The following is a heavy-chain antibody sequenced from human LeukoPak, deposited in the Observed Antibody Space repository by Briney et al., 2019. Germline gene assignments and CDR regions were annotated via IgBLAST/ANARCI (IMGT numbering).Heavy chain of an antibody. Sequence: GGSLRLSCAASGSTFSDYYMSWIRQAPGKGLEWVSYISSSGSTIYYADSVKGRFTISRDNAKNSLYLQMNSLRAEDTAVYYCARGHNYYDSSGYHYYYYYMDVWGKGTTVTVSS. CDR1: GSTFSDYY. CDR3: ARGHNYYDSSGYHYYYYYMDV. D-gene: IGHD3-22*01. J-gene: IGHJ6*03. CDR2: ISSSGSTI. V-gene: IGHV3-11*04.